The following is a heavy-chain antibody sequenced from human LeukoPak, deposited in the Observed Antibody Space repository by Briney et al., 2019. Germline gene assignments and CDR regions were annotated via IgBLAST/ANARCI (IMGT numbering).Heavy chain of an antibody. Sequence: ASVKGSCKASGYTFTGYYMHWVRQAPGQGLEWMGWINPNSGGTNYAQKFQGRVTMTRDTSISTAYMELSRLRSDDTAVYYCARDLLSVAATPDYWGQGTLVTVSS. CDR1: GYTFTGYY. J-gene: IGHJ4*02. CDR2: INPNSGGT. D-gene: IGHD2-2*01. CDR3: ARDLLSVAATPDY. V-gene: IGHV1-2*02.